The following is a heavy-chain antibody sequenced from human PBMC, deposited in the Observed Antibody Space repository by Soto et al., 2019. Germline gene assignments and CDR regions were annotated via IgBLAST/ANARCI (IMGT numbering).Heavy chain of an antibody. CDR1: GYTFTSYG. V-gene: IGHV1-18*01. CDR2: ISAYNGNT. D-gene: IGHD2-15*01. Sequence: GASVKVSCKASGYTFTSYGISWVRQAPGQGLEWMGWISAYNGNTNYAQKLQGRVTMTTDTSTSTAYMELRSLRSDDTAVYYCAREVEDRSGGSYQYWFDPWGQGTLVTVSS. J-gene: IGHJ5*02. CDR3: AREVEDRSGGSYQYWFDP.